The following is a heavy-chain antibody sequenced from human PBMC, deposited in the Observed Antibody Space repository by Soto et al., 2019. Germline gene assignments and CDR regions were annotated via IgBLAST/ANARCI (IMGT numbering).Heavy chain of an antibody. CDR1: GGTFSSYA. Sequence: SVKVSCKASGGTFSSYAISWVRQAPGQGLEWMGGIIPIFGTANYAQKFQGRVTITADESTSTAYMELSSLRSEDTAVYYCAGENHLRDDSSGYYRFDYWGQGTLVTVSS. CDR2: IIPIFGTA. V-gene: IGHV1-69*13. D-gene: IGHD3-22*01. CDR3: AGENHLRDDSSGYYRFDY. J-gene: IGHJ4*02.